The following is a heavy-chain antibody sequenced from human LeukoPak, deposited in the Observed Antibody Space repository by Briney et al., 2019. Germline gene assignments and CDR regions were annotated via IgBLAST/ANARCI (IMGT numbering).Heavy chain of an antibody. D-gene: IGHD3-9*01. Sequence: ASVTVSCKASGYTFTSYYMHWVRQAPGKGLEWMGGFDPEDGETIYAQKFQGRVTMTEDTSTDTAYMELSSLRSEDTAVYYCAATKFDWLFHFDYWGQGTLVTVSS. J-gene: IGHJ4*02. CDR1: GYTFTSYY. V-gene: IGHV1-24*01. CDR2: FDPEDGET. CDR3: AATKFDWLFHFDY.